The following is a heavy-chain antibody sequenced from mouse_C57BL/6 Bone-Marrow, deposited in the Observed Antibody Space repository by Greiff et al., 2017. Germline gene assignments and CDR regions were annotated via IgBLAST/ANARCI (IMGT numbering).Heavy chain of an antibody. Sequence: QVQLQQPGAELVMPGASVKLSCKASGYTFTSYWMHWVKQRPGQGLEWIGEIDPSDSYTNYTQKFKGKSTLTVDKSSSTAYMQLSSLTSEDSAVYYCAREANWDPAWFAYWGQGTLVTVSA. J-gene: IGHJ3*01. V-gene: IGHV1-69*01. CDR2: IDPSDSYT. CDR3: AREANWDPAWFAY. D-gene: IGHD4-1*01. CDR1: GYTFTSYW.